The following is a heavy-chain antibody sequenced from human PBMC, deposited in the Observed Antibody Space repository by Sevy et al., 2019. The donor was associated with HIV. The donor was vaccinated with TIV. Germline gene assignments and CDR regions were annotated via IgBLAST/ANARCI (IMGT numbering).Heavy chain of an antibody. CDR2: ISGSGSTI. D-gene: IGHD6-13*01. Sequence: GGSLRLSCAVSGFTFNNAWMNWVRQAPGTGLQWVSYISGSGSTIYYADSVKGRFTISRDSAKNSLYLQMNSLRAEDTAVYYCARLSGYSSSWSYFDYWGQGTLVTVSS. V-gene: IGHV3-48*01. J-gene: IGHJ4*02. CDR1: GFTFNNAW. CDR3: ARLSGYSSSWSYFDY.